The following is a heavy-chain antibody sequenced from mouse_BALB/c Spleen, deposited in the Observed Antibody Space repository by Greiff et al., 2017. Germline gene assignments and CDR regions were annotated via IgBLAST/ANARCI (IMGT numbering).Heavy chain of an antibody. CDR3: ARRPSYGST. J-gene: IGHJ3*02. CDR2: ISDGGSYT. Sequence: EVKLMESGGGLVKPGGSLKLSCAASGFTFSDYYMYWVRQTPEKRLEWVATISDGGSYTYYPDSVKGRFTISRDNAKNNLYLQMSSLKSEDTAMYYCARRPSYGSTWGQGTLVTVSA. D-gene: IGHD1-1*01. CDR1: GFTFSDYY. V-gene: IGHV5-4*02.